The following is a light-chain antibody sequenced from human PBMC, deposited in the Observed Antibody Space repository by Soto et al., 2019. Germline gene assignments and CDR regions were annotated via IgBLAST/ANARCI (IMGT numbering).Light chain of an antibody. V-gene: IGKV4-1*01. Sequence: DIVMTQSPDSLAVSLGERATINCKSSQSVLYSSYNKYYLAWYQQKPGQPPKLLIYWASTRESGVPDRFSGSGSGTDFTPTIRSLRAEDVAVYYCQQYYSTPLAYGGGTKVEIK. CDR3: QQYYSTPLA. J-gene: IGKJ4*01. CDR1: QSVLYSSYNKYY. CDR2: WAS.